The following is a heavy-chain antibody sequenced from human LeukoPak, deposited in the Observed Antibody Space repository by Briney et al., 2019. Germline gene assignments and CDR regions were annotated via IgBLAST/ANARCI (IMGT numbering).Heavy chain of an antibody. V-gene: IGHV1-46*01. D-gene: IGHD6-13*01. Sequence: ASVTVSCKASGYTFTSYYMHWVRQAPGQGLEWMGIINPSGGSTSYAQKFQGRVTMTRDTSTSTVYMELSSLRSEDTAVYYCARSIPYGTTWYGRSDYWGQGTLVTVSS. J-gene: IGHJ4*02. CDR1: GYTFTSYY. CDR2: INPSGGST. CDR3: ARSIPYGTTWYGRSDY.